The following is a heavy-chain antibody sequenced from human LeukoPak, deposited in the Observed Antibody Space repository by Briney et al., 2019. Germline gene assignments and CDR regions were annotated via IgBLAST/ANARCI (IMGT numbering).Heavy chain of an antibody. CDR1: GGSISSGGYY. D-gene: IGHD3-16*01. CDR2: IYYSGST. V-gene: IGHV4-31*03. CDR3: ARAGEEAQYNWFDP. J-gene: IGHJ5*02. Sequence: SETLSLTCTVSGGSISSGGYYWSWIRQHPGKGLGWIGYIYYSGSTYYNPSLKSRVTISVDTSKNQVSLKLSPVTAADTAVYYCARAGEEAQYNWFDPWGQGTLVTVSS.